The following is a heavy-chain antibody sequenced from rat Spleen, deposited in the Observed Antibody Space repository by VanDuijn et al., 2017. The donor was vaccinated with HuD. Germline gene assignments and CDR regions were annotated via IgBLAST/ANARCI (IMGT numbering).Heavy chain of an antibody. CDR3: ARLDTTVVSYWYFDF. CDR1: GFTLSDHY. D-gene: IGHD1-1*01. J-gene: IGHJ1*01. V-gene: IGHV5-7*01. Sequence: EVQMVESGGGLVQPGRSLKLSCAASGFTLSDHYMAWVRQAPKKGLEWVATISYDGSSTYYRDSVKGRFTISRDNAKSTLYLQMDSLRSEDTATYYCARLDTTVVSYWYFDFWGPGTMVTVSS. CDR2: ISYDGSST.